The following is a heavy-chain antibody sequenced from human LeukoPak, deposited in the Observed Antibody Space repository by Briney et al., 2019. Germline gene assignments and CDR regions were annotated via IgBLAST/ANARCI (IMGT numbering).Heavy chain of an antibody. V-gene: IGHV3-64*04. CDR1: GFTFSSYA. CDR3: ASQVVVVISPPFDY. D-gene: IGHD3-22*01. Sequence: PGGSLRLSCSASGFTFSSYAMHWVRQAPGKGLEYVSAISSNGGSTYYADSVKGRFTISRDNSKNTLYLQMNSLRAEDTAVYYCASQVVVVISPPFDYWGQGTLVTVSS. CDR2: ISSNGGST. J-gene: IGHJ4*02.